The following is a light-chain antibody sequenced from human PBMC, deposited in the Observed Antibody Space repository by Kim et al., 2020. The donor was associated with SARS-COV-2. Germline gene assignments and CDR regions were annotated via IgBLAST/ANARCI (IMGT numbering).Light chain of an antibody. CDR1: KLGDKY. J-gene: IGLJ2*01. Sequence: SYELTQPPSVSVSPGKTASITCSGDKLGDKYVCWYQQKPGQSPVLVIYQNNKRPSGIPERFSGSNSGNTATLTISGTQAMDEADYYCQAWDSSTVLFGGGTQLTVL. V-gene: IGLV3-1*01. CDR2: QNN. CDR3: QAWDSSTVL.